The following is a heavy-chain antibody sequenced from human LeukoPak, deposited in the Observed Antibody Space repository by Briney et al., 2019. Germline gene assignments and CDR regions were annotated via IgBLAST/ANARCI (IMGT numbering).Heavy chain of an antibody. V-gene: IGHV4-59*01. CDR2: IRYNGNT. Sequence: SETLSLTCTVSGGSIIGYWWSWIRQPPGKGLEWIGNIRYNGNTYSNPSLKSRVTISADTSKNQYSMKLSSVTAADTAMYYCGRYAALSGPNWLDPWGRGTLVTVSS. CDR3: GRYAALSGPNWLDP. J-gene: IGHJ5*02. D-gene: IGHD6-19*01. CDR1: GGSIIGYW.